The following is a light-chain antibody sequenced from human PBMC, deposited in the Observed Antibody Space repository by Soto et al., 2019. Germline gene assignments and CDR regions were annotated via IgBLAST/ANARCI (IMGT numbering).Light chain of an antibody. Sequence: EIVWTQSPDTVSLSPGETATLSCRASQSVNSNYLAWYQHKPGQAPRLLIYGASNRSTGIPDRLSGSGSGTDLNLTISRREIEYFAVFYCQPYDNSITFDQGTRLEIE. CDR2: GAS. V-gene: IGKV3-20*01. CDR1: QSVNSNY. CDR3: QPYDNSIT. J-gene: IGKJ5*01.